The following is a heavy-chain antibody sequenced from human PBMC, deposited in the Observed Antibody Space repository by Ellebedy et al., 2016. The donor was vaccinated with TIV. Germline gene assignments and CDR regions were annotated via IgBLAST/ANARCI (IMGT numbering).Heavy chain of an antibody. CDR1: GFTFRDYY. D-gene: IGHD1/OR15-1a*01. V-gene: IGHV3-11*01. Sequence: GESLKISCAASGFTFRDYYXSWILLAPGKGLEWVSYISSSGSTIYYADSVKGRFTISRDNAKNSLYLQMNSLRAEDTAVYYCAREFKTTHPPIDYWGQGTLVTVSS. CDR3: AREFKTTHPPIDY. J-gene: IGHJ4*02. CDR2: ISSSGSTI.